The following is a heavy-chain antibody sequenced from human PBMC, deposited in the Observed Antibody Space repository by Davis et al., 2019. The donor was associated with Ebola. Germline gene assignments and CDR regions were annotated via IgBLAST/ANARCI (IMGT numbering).Heavy chain of an antibody. J-gene: IGHJ5*02. CDR3: ARNDYDFWSGYYTGNWFDP. CDR1: GGSISSYY. Sequence: MPSETLSLTCTVSGGSISSYYWSWIRQPPGKGLEWIGYIYYSGSTNYNPSLKSRVTISVDTSKNQFSLKLSSVTAADTAVYYWARNDYDFWSGYYTGNWFDPWGQGTLVTVSS. V-gene: IGHV4-59*01. D-gene: IGHD3-3*01. CDR2: IYYSGST.